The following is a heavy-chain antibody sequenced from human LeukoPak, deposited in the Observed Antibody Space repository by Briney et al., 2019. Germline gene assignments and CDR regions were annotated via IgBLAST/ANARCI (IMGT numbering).Heavy chain of an antibody. V-gene: IGHV1-2*02. D-gene: IGHD2-15*01. J-gene: IGHJ4*02. CDR3: AREGSGGRPNHY. CDR1: GYTFTGYY. CDR2: INPNSGGT. Sequence: ASVKVSCKASGYTFTGYYMHWVRQASGQGLEWMGWINPNSGGTNYAQKFQGRVTMTRDTSISTAYMELSRLRSDDTAVYYCAREGSGGRPNHYWGQGTLVTVSS.